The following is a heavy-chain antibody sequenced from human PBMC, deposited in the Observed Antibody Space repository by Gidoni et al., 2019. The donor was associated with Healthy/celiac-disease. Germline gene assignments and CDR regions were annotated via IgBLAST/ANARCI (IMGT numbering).Heavy chain of an antibody. J-gene: IGHJ4*02. CDR3: ARGVWWQQPSARALYYFDY. CDR2: IIPILGIA. Sequence: QVQLVQSGAEVKKPGSSVKVSCKDSGGTLSSYAISWVRQAPGQGLEWMGGIIPILGIANYAQKCQGRVTITADKSTSTAYMELSSLRSEDTAVYYCARGVWWQQPSARALYYFDYWGQGTLVTVSS. CDR1: GGTLSSYA. V-gene: IGHV1-69*10. D-gene: IGHD6-13*01.